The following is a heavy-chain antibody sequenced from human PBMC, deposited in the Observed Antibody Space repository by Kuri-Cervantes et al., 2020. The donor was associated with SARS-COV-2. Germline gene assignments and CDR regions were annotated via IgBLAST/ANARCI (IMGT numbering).Heavy chain of an antibody. CDR3: ARDRPGIVVVPAGGIDY. V-gene: IGHV3-30-3*01. D-gene: IGHD2-2*01. J-gene: IGHJ4*02. Sequence: GGSLRLSCAASGFTFSSYAMHWVRQAPGKGLEWVAVLSSDGSNKYYADSVKGRFTISRDNSKNTLYLQMNSLRAEDTAVYYCARDRPGIVVVPAGGIDYWGQGTLVTVSS. CDR2: LSSDGSNK. CDR1: GFTFSSYA.